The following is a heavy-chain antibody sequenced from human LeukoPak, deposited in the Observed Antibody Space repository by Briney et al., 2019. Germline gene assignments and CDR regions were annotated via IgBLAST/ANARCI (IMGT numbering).Heavy chain of an antibody. CDR3: AREVGDYVWGSYRPSHFDY. CDR1: GGPISSGGYY. J-gene: IGHJ4*02. V-gene: IGHV4-31*03. Sequence: SETLSLTCTVSGGPISSGGYYWSWIRQHPGKGLEWIGYIYYSGSTYYNPSLKSRVTISVDTSKNQFSLKLSSVTAADTAVYYCAREVGDYVWGSYRPSHFDYWGQGTLVTVSS. D-gene: IGHD3-16*02. CDR2: IYYSGST.